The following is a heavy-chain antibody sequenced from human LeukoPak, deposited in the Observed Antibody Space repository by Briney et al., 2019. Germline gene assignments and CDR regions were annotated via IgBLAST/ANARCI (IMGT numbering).Heavy chain of an antibody. J-gene: IGHJ4*02. CDR3: ARDLCSSTSCFFDY. Sequence: GGSLRLSCAASGFTFSSYSMNWVRQAPGKGLEWVSYISSSSSTIYYADSVKGRFTISRDNAKNSLHLQMNSLRAEDTAVYYCARDLCSSTSCFFDYWGQGTLVTVSS. V-gene: IGHV3-48*01. CDR1: GFTFSSYS. CDR2: ISSSSSTI. D-gene: IGHD2-2*01.